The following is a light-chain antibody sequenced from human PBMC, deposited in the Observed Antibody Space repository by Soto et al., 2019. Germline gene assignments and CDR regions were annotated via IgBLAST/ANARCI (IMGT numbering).Light chain of an antibody. CDR2: DVN. CDR1: SSDVGGHIY. V-gene: IGLV2-14*03. J-gene: IGLJ1*01. Sequence: QSALTQPASVSGSPGQSITISCTGTSSDVGGHIYVSWYQHHPGKAPKLIIYDVNNRPSGVSNRFSGSKSGNTASLTISGLQAEDEADYYCSSYTSSSTLPFVFGTGTKVTVL. CDR3: SSYTSSSTLPFV.